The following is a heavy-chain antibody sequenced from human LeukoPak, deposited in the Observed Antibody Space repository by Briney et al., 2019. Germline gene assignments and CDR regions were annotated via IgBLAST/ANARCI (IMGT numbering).Heavy chain of an antibody. CDR1: GASIISNNW. CDR3: ARARLDYDFWSGYYRETFDY. V-gene: IGHV4-4*02. J-gene: IGHJ4*02. Sequence: SGTLSLTCAVSGASIISNNWWSWVRQPSGKGLEWIGEIWHSGTTNYNPSLKSRVTISVDRSKNQFSLKLSPVTAADTAVYYCARARLDYDFWSGYYRETFDYWGQGTLVTVSS. D-gene: IGHD3-3*01. CDR2: IWHSGTT.